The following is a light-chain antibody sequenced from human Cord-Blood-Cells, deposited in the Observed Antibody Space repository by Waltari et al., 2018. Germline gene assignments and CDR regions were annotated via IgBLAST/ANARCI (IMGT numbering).Light chain of an antibody. CDR3: SSYTSSSTWV. J-gene: IGLJ3*02. Sequence: QSALTQPASVSGSPGQSITIPCTGTSRDLGGYNYVSWYQQHPGKAPKLMIYDVSKRPSGVSNRFSGSKSGNTASLTISGLQAEDEADYYCSSYTSSSTWVFGGGTKLTVL. V-gene: IGLV2-14*01. CDR1: SRDLGGYNY. CDR2: DVS.